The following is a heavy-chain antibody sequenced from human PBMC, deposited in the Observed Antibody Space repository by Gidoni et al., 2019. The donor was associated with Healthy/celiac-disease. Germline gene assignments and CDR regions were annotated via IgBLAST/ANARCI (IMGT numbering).Heavy chain of an antibody. D-gene: IGHD3-10*01. J-gene: IGHJ4*02. CDR3: AKEGFGDGIDY. V-gene: IGHV3-23*01. Sequence: VSAISGSGGSTYYADSVKGRFTISRDNSKNTLYLQMNSLRAEDTAVYYCAKEGFGDGIDYWGQGTLVTVSS. CDR2: ISGSGGST.